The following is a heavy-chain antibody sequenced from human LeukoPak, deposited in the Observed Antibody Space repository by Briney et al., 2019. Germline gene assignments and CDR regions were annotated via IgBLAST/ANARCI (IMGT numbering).Heavy chain of an antibody. Sequence: WMNWVRQAPGKGLEWVANIKQDGSEKYYVDSVKGRFTLSRDNAKNSLYLQMNSLRAEDTAVYYCAREGSVARFDYWGQGTLVTVSS. V-gene: IGHV3-7*01. CDR1: W. D-gene: IGHD6-19*01. CDR3: AREGSVARFDY. CDR2: IKQDGSEK. J-gene: IGHJ4*02.